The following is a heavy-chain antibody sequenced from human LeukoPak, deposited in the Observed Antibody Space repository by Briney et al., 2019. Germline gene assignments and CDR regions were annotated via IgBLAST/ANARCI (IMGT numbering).Heavy chain of an antibody. D-gene: IGHD1-26*01. V-gene: IGHV1-3*01. J-gene: IGHJ4*02. CDR1: GYTFTSYA. Sequence: ASVKVSCKDSGYTFTSYAMHWVRQAPGQRLEWMGWINAGNGNTKYSQKFQGRVTITRDTSASTAYMELSSLRSEDTAVYYCARDPLYSGSYYFDYWGQGTLVTVSP. CDR2: INAGNGNT. CDR3: ARDPLYSGSYYFDY.